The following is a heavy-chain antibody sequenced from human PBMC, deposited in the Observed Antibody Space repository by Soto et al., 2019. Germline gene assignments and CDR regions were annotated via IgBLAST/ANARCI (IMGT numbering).Heavy chain of an antibody. Sequence: EVQLVESGGDLVKPGGSLRPACPASGFTFNNAWLSLVRQPPGYGLECVGRIKIKINGGTTDYAAPVRGRFTISRDDSKNMLYLQMNRLRPEDTAGYYCTTVLGQQLAVVDYLGQGTLVTVSS. CDR3: TTVLGQQLAVVDY. CDR2: IKIKINGGTT. CDR1: GFTFNNAW. D-gene: IGHD6-13*01. V-gene: IGHV3-15*01. J-gene: IGHJ4*02.